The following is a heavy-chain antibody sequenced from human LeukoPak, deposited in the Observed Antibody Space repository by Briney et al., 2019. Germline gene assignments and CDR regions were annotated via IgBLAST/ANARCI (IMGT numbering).Heavy chain of an antibody. CDR1: GGSISSYY. J-gene: IGHJ4*02. V-gene: IGHV4-59*01. D-gene: IGHD5-24*01. CDR3: ARDIGEMGFDY. Sequence: SETLSLTCTVPGGSISSYYWSWIRQPPGKGLEWIGYIYYSGSTNYNPSLKSRVTISVDTSKNQFSLKLSSVTAADTAVYYCARDIGEMGFDYWGQGTLVTVSS. CDR2: IYYSGST.